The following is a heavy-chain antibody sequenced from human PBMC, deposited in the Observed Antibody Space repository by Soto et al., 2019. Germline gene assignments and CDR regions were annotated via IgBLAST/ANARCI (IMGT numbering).Heavy chain of an antibody. V-gene: IGHV4-39*01. CDR3: VSQRTSVLSQASFDY. CDR1: GESISSSSYY. Sequence: SETLSLTCIVSGESISSSSYYWGWIRQPPGKGLEWIGSIYYSGRTYYNPSFKSRVTISIDTSKNQFSLNLNSVTASDTAVYFCVSQRTSVLSQASFDYWGPGALVTVS. D-gene: IGHD2-8*01. J-gene: IGHJ4*02. CDR2: IYYSGRT.